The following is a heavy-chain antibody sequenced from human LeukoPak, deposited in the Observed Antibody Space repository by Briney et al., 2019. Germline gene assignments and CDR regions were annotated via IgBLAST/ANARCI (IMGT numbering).Heavy chain of an antibody. V-gene: IGHV3-48*01. CDR3: ARGSLPPKAAAVSSDNDAFDI. D-gene: IGHD6-13*01. CDR2: ISSSSSTM. Sequence: PGGSLRLSCAASGFTFSSYSMNWVRQAPGKGLEWVSYISSSSSTMYYADSVKGRFTISRDNAKNSLYLQMNSLRAEDTAVYYCARGSLPPKAAAVSSDNDAFDIWGQGTMVTVSS. CDR1: GFTFSSYS. J-gene: IGHJ3*02.